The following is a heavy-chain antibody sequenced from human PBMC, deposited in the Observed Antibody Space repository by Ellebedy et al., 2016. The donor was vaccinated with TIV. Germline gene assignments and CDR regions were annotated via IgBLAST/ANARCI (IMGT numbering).Heavy chain of an antibody. Sequence: GSLRLSXTVSGYSISSGYYWGWIRQPPGKGLEWIGSIYHSGSTYYNPSLKSRVTISVDTSKNQFSLKLSSVTAADTAVYYCARGVAGYYYYYMDVWGKGTTVTVSS. CDR2: IYHSGST. V-gene: IGHV4-38-2*02. D-gene: IGHD6-19*01. CDR3: ARGVAGYYYYYMDV. J-gene: IGHJ6*03. CDR1: GYSISSGYY.